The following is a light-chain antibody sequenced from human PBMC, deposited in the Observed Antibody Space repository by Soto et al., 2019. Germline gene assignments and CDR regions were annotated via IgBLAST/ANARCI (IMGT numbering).Light chain of an antibody. CDR1: QSISSW. J-gene: IGKJ1*01. Sequence: DIQMTQSPSTLSASVGDRVTITCRASQSISSWLAWYQQKPGKAPKLLIYKASSLESEVPSRFSGSGSGTGFTLTIRSLQPDDFATYYCQQYNSSPWTFGQGTKVEIK. CDR3: QQYNSSPWT. CDR2: KAS. V-gene: IGKV1-5*03.